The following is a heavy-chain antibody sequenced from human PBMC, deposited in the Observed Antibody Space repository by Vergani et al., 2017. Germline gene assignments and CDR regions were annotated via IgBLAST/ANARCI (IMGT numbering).Heavy chain of an antibody. Sequence: VQLVQSGAEVKKPGSSVKVSCKASGGTFSTYAMTWVRQAPGKGLEWVSTISSDGGSTYYADSVKGRFTISRDNSKNTLSLQMNSLTAEDTAIYYCAGPQGTSAYYYGGLDYWGQGILVTVSS. D-gene: IGHD3-22*01. V-gene: IGHV3-23*04. J-gene: IGHJ4*02. CDR1: GGTFSTYA. CDR3: AGPQGTSAYYYGGLDY. CDR2: ISSDGGST.